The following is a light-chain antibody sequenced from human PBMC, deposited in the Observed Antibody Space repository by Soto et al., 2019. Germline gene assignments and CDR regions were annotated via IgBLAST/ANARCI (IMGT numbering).Light chain of an antibody. CDR1: QTIDRY. CDR2: AAS. CDR3: QQSYNAPFN. J-gene: IGKJ3*01. Sequence: IQITQSTSSLSASVADTVTITCRASQTIDRYLNWFQQKSGQAPKLLMNAASTLRSGVPSRFSASGSGTDFTLTISSLQTEDYATYYCQQSYNAPFNFGPGTKVDI. V-gene: IGKV1-39*01.